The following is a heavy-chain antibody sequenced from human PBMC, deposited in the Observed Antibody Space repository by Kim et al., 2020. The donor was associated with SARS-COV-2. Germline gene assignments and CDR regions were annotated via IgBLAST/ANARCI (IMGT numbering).Heavy chain of an antibody. CDR3: AKDVYAGADY. Sequence: STYYADSLKGLFTISRDNSKNTLYLKMNSLRAEDTAVYYCAKDVYAGADYWGQGTLVTVSS. D-gene: IGHD2-8*01. V-gene: IGHV3-23*01. CDR2: ST. J-gene: IGHJ4*02.